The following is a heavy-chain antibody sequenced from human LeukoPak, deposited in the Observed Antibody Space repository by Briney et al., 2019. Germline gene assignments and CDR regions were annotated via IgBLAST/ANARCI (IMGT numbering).Heavy chain of an antibody. Sequence: GESLRLSCAASGFTFSTYAMQWVRQAPGKGLEYVSAISSNGNKTSYANSVKGRFAISRDNSKNTLYLQMGSLRTEDMAVYYCARASAWDIKDYWGQGTLVTVSP. J-gene: IGHJ4*02. V-gene: IGHV3-64*01. CDR2: ISSNGNKT. D-gene: IGHD1-26*01. CDR1: GFTFSTYA. CDR3: ARASAWDIKDY.